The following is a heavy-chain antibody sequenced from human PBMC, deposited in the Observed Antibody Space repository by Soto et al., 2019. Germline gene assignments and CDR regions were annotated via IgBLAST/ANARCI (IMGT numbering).Heavy chain of an antibody. CDR2: IWYDGSNK. J-gene: IGHJ4*02. Sequence: PGWSLRLSCAASGFTFSSYGMHWVRQAPGKGLEWVAVIWYDGSNKYYADSVKGRFTISRDNSKNTLYLQMNSLRAEDTAVYYCARGSVAGTAADYWGQGTLVTVSS. D-gene: IGHD6-19*01. V-gene: IGHV3-33*01. CDR3: ARGSVAGTAADY. CDR1: GFTFSSYG.